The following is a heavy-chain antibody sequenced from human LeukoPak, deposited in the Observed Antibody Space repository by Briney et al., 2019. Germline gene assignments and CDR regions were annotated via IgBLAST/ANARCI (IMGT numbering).Heavy chain of an antibody. Sequence: SVKGRFTISRDDAKNSLYLQMNNLRAEDTAVYYCARISGTYYSGLDYWGQGTLVTVSS. CDR3: ARISGTYYSGLDY. J-gene: IGHJ4*02. D-gene: IGHD1-26*01. V-gene: IGHV3-11*06.